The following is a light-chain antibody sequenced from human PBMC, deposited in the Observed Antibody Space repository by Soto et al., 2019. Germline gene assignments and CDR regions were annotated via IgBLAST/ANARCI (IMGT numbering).Light chain of an antibody. J-gene: IGLJ1*01. Sequence: NFMLTQPHSVSEYPGKTVTISCTRSSGSIASNYVQWYQQRPGSAPTTVIYEDNQRPSGVPDRFSGSIDSSSNSASLTISGLKTEDEADYYCQSYDSSNHGVFGTGNKVTVL. V-gene: IGLV6-57*04. CDR3: QSYDSSNHGV. CDR1: SGSIASNY. CDR2: EDN.